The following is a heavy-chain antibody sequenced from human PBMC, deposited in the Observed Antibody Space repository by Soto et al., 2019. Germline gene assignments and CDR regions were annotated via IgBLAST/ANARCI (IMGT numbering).Heavy chain of an antibody. CDR3: FRVNLRFSNGTDA. Sequence: PGVSLRLSCAASGLTFSSYSMNWVRQAPGKGLEWVSYISSSSSTIYYADSVKGRFTISRDNAKNLLYLQMNSLRAEDTAVYYLFRVNLRFSNGTDAWGPGTP. CDR1: GLTFSSYS. D-gene: IGHD3-3*01. V-gene: IGHV3-48*04. J-gene: IGHJ6*02. CDR2: ISSSSSTI.